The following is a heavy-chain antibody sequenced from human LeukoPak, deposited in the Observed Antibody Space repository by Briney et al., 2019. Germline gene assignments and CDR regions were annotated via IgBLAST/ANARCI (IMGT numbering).Heavy chain of an antibody. V-gene: IGHV3-7*05. CDR3: ARDQGAFDM. J-gene: IGHJ3*02. CDR2: IKQDGSEK. Sequence: PGGSLRLSCAGAGITLSTYWMSWIRQAPGKGLEWVGNIKQDGSEKYFVGSLRGRFTISSDNAKNSLFLQMNSLRVEDTAVYYCARDQGAFDMWGQGTMVTVSS. CDR1: GITLSTYW.